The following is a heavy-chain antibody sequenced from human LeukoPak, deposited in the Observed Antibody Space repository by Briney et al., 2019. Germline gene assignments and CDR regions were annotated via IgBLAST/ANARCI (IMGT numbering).Heavy chain of an antibody. D-gene: IGHD5-12*01. CDR2: ISSSSSYI. CDR3: ARGGDSGYDFGY. V-gene: IGHV3-21*01. J-gene: IGHJ4*02. Sequence: NPGRSLRLSCAASGFTFSSYSMNWVRQAPGKGLEWVSSISSSSSYIYYADSVKGRFTISRDNAKNSLYLQMNSLRAEDTAVYYCARGGDSGYDFGYWGQGTLVTVSS. CDR1: GFTFSSYS.